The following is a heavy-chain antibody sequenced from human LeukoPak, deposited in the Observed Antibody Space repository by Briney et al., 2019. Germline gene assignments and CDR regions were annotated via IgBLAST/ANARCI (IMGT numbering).Heavy chain of an antibody. CDR2: FNPNSGGT. CDR1: GYTFTGYY. J-gene: IGHJ4*02. V-gene: IGHV1-2*02. Sequence: ASVKVSCKASGYTFTGYYMHWVRQAPGQGLEWMGWFNPNSGGTKYSQKFQGRVSMTRNTYITTTYMEMSRLRSDDTALYYCARSPHILTGENFDYWGQGTLVTVSS. CDR3: ARSPHILTGENFDY. D-gene: IGHD3-9*01.